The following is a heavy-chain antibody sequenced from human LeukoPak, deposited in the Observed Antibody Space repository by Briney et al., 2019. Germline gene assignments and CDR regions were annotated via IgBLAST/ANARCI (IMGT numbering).Heavy chain of an antibody. CDR1: GYTFTSYY. Sequence: GASVKVSCKASGYTFTSYYMHWVRQAPGEGLEWMGIINPSGGSTSYAQKFQGRVTMTRDMSTSTVYMELSSLRSEDTAVYYCARAPSSSWYRGDAFDIWGQGTMVTVSS. D-gene: IGHD6-13*01. CDR2: INPSGGST. V-gene: IGHV1-46*01. CDR3: ARAPSSSWYRGDAFDI. J-gene: IGHJ3*02.